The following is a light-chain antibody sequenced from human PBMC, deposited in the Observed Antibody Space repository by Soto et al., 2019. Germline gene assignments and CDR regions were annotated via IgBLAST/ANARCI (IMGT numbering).Light chain of an antibody. CDR3: QQYYSTPWT. Sequence: DIVMTQSPDSLAVSLGERATINCKSSQSVLYSSDNENYLAWYQQKPGQPPKLLIYWASTRESGVPDRLSGSGSGTEFTLTISSLQAEDVAVYYCQQYYSTPWTFGQGTKVEIK. V-gene: IGKV4-1*01. CDR2: WAS. CDR1: QSVLYSSDNENY. J-gene: IGKJ1*01.